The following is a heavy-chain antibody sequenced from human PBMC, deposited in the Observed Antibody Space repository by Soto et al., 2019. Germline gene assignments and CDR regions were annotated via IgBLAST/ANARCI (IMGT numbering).Heavy chain of an antibody. CDR1: GFSFSDYY. V-gene: IGHV3-11*01. Sequence: QEQLVESGGGVVKPGGSLRLSCTASGFSFSDYYMSWIRQAPGKGLECIAYISSSGNSIYYADSVKGRFTVSRDNAKNTLYLHRKSLTAEDTAMYYCVRDDDYGGTSNGFDPWGQGTLVTVSS. CDR2: ISSSGNSI. D-gene: IGHD4-17*01. CDR3: VRDDDYGGTSNGFDP. J-gene: IGHJ5*02.